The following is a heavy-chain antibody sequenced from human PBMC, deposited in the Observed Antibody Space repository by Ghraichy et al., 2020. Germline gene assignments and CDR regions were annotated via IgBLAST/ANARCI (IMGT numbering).Heavy chain of an antibody. Sequence: SQTLSLTCTVSGGSISSSSYYWGWIRQPPGKGLEWIGSIYYSGSTYYNPSLKSRVTISVDTSKNQFSLKLSSVTAADTAVYYCARHSLYDTALTLFDYWGQGTLVTVSS. CDR2: IYYSGST. J-gene: IGHJ4*02. CDR1: GGSISSSSYY. CDR3: ARHSLYDTALTLFDY. V-gene: IGHV4-39*07. D-gene: IGHD3-22*01.